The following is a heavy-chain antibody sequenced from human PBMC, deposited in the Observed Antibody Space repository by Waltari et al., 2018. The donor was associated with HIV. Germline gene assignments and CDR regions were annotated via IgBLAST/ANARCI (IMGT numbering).Heavy chain of an antibody. Sequence: QVQLVQSAAEVRKPGASVKVSCKESGYTFTSKYMHWVRLAPGQGLEWMGIINPSGGSTSYAQEFQGRVTMTSDTSTSTVYRELSSLRSEDTAVYYCARGRYSSSWYSGGRYYGMDVWGQGTTVTVSS. CDR1: GYTFTSKY. D-gene: IGHD6-13*01. CDR3: ARGRYSSSWYSGGRYYGMDV. J-gene: IGHJ6*02. V-gene: IGHV1-46*01. CDR2: INPSGGST.